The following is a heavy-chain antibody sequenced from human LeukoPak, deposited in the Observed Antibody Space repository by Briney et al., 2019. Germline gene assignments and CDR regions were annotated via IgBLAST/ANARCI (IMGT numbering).Heavy chain of an antibody. CDR3: AREFDYGAYDGAFDY. CDR2: IYYSGST. Sequence: SQTLSLTCTVSGDTISSGGYYWSCIRQHPGKGLEWIGYIYYSGSTYYNPSLKSRVTISVDTSKNQFSLKLSSVTAADTAVYYSAREFDYGAYDGAFDYWGQGTLVTVSS. D-gene: IGHD4-17*01. J-gene: IGHJ4*02. V-gene: IGHV4-31*03. CDR1: GDTISSGGYY.